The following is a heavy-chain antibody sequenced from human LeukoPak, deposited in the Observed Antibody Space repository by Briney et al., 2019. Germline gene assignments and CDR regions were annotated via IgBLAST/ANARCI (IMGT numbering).Heavy chain of an antibody. CDR2: MNPNSGNT. CDR1: GYTFTSYD. CDR3: ARDGLNITMIVVDTDI. V-gene: IGHV1-8*01. J-gene: IGHJ3*02. Sequence: GASVKVSCKASGYTFTSYDINWVRQATGQGLEWMGWMNPNSGNTGYAQKFQGRVTMTRNTSISTAYMELSSLRSEDTAVYYCARDGLNITMIVVDTDIWGQGTMVTVSS. D-gene: IGHD3-22*01.